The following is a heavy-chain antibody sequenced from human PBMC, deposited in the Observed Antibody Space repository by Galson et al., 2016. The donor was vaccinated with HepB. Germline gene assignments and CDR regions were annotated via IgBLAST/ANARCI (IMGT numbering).Heavy chain of an antibody. Sequence: QGLEWLGWMNPNSGNTGYAQKFQGRVTMTRDTSISTAYMELSSLRSDDTAIYYCARNPIETGYFDPWGQGTLVTVSS. J-gene: IGHJ5*02. V-gene: IGHV1-8*01. D-gene: IGHD1-1*01. CDR3: ARNPIETGYFDP. CDR2: MNPNSGNT.